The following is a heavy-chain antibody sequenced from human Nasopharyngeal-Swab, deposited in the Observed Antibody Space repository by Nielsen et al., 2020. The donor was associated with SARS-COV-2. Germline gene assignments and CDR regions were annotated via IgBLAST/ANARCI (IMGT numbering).Heavy chain of an antibody. CDR2: IFSNDEK. J-gene: IGHJ4*02. CDR3: ARIDYDYVWGSYRYTGGYFDY. Sequence: WIRQPPGKALEWLAHIFSNDEKSYSTSLKSRLTISKDTSKSQVVLTMTNMDPVDTATYYCARIDYDYVWGSYRYTGGYFDYWGQGTLVTVS. D-gene: IGHD3-16*02. V-gene: IGHV2-26*01.